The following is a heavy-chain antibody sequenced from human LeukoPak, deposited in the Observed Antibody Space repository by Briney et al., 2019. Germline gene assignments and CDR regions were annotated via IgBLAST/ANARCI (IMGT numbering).Heavy chain of an antibody. Sequence: GESLKISCKGSGYSFISYWIGWVRQVPGKGLEWMGVIYPGDSDTRYSPSFRGQVTISADKSISTAYLQWSSLKASGTAMYYCARPINGVSQIDYWGQGTLVTVSS. D-gene: IGHD2-8*01. V-gene: IGHV5-51*01. CDR3: ARPINGVSQIDY. CDR1: GYSFISYW. J-gene: IGHJ4*02. CDR2: IYPGDSDT.